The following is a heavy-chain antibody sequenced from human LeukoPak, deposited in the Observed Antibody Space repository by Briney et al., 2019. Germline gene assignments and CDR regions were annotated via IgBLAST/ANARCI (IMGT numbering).Heavy chain of an antibody. V-gene: IGHV1-46*01. D-gene: IGHD2-2*01. J-gene: IGHJ6*02. CDR1: GYTFTGYY. Sequence: ASVKVSCKASGYTFTGYYIHWVRQAPGQGLEWMGIINPSGGSTSYAQKFQGRVTMTRDTSTSTVYMELSSLRSEDTAVYFCARDLYQQSQMGYYYYGMAVWGQGTAVTVSS. CDR2: INPSGGST. CDR3: ARDLYQQSQMGYYYYGMAV.